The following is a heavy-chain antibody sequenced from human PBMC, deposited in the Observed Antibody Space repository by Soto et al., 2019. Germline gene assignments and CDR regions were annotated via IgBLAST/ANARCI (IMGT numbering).Heavy chain of an antibody. CDR2: IVVGSGNT. J-gene: IGHJ4*02. D-gene: IGHD3-10*01. CDR3: AAGTMVRGSPYYFDY. CDR1: GFTFTSSA. V-gene: IGHV1-58*02. Sequence: SVKVSCKASGFTFTSSAMQWVRQARGQRLEWIGWIVVGSGNTNYAQKYQERDTITRDMSTSTANKKQSSLKSEYTAVYYCAAGTMVRGSPYYFDYWGQGTLVTVSS.